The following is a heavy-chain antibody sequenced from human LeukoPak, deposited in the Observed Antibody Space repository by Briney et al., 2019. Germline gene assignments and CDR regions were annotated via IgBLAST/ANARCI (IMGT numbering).Heavy chain of an antibody. CDR3: ARDKQYYDSSGYFDY. CDR2: ISSSSSYI. CDR1: GFTFSSYS. V-gene: IGHV3-21*01. D-gene: IGHD3-22*01. Sequence: GGSLRLSCAASGFTFSSYSMNWVRQAPGKGLEWVSSISSSSSYIYYADSVKGRFTITRDNAKNSLYLQMNSLRAEDTAVYYCARDKQYYDSSGYFDYWGQGTLVTVSS. J-gene: IGHJ4*02.